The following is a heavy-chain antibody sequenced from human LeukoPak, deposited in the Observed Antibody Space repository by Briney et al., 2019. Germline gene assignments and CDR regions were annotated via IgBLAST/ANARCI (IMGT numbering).Heavy chain of an antibody. CDR1: GYTFTSYY. Sequence: ASVKVSCKASGYTFTSYYMHWVRQAPGQGLEWMGIINPSGGSTSYAQKFQGRVTMTRDTSTSTVYMELSSLRSEDTAVYYCARCKGGRGANYGSGILPDYWGQGTLVTVSS. D-gene: IGHD3-10*01. J-gene: IGHJ4*02. CDR3: ARCKGGRGANYGSGILPDY. V-gene: IGHV1-46*01. CDR2: INPSGGST.